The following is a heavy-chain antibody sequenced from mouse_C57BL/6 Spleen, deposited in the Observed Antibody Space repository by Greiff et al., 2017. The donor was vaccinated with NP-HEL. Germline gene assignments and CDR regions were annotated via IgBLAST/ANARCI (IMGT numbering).Heavy chain of an antibody. CDR1: GYTFTDYY. V-gene: IGHV1-26*01. J-gene: IGHJ4*01. D-gene: IGHD1-1*01. CDR3: ARRDYYGSSYDYYAMDY. CDR2: INPNNGGT. Sequence: EVQLQQSGPELVKPGASVKISCKASGYTFTDYYMNWVKQSHGKSLEWIGDINPNNGGTSYNQKFKGKATLTVDKSSSTAYMELRSLTSEDSAVYYCARRDYYGSSYDYYAMDYWGQGTSVTVSS.